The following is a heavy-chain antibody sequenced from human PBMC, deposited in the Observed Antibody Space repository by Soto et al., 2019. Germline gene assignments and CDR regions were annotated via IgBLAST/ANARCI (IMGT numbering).Heavy chain of an antibody. V-gene: IGHV3-23*01. CDR2: ISGSGDST. J-gene: IGHJ3*02. CDR3: AKDGTYYYDSSGYPPI. Sequence: EVQLLESGGGLVQPGGSLRLSCAASGFTFSSYAMSWVRQAPGKGLEWVSGISGSGDSTYYADSVKGRFISFRDNSKNTLYLQMNSLRAEDTAVYYCAKDGTYYYDSSGYPPIWGQGTMVTVSS. D-gene: IGHD3-22*01. CDR1: GFTFSSYA.